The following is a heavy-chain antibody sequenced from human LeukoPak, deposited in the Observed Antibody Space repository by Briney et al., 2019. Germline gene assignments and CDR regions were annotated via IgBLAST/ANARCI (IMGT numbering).Heavy chain of an antibody. CDR1: GFTFSSYG. CDR2: IRYDGSNK. Sequence: PGGSLRLSCAASGFTFSSYGMHWVRQAPGKGLEWVAFIRYDGSNKYYADSVKGRFTISRDNSKNTLYLQMNSLRAEGTAVYYCAGRYCSSTSCYSDYWGQGTLVTVSS. D-gene: IGHD2-2*02. CDR3: AGRYCSSTSCYSDY. V-gene: IGHV3-30*02. J-gene: IGHJ4*02.